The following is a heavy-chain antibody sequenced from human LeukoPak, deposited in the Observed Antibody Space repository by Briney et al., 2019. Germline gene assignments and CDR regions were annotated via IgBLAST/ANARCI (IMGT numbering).Heavy chain of an antibody. D-gene: IGHD5-12*01. CDR3: ARLLNSGDVDAFDV. J-gene: IGHJ3*01. CDR2: IYYSGST. CDR1: GCSISSSNYY. Sequence: SETLSLTCTVSGCSISSSNYYWGWIRQPRGKGLEWIANIYYSGSTYYNPSLKSRVTISVDTSKNQFSLKVNAVTAADTAVYYCARLLNSGDVDAFDVGGQGTMVTVFS. V-gene: IGHV4-39*01.